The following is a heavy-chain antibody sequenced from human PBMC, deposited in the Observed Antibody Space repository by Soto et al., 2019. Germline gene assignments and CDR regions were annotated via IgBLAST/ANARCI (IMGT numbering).Heavy chain of an antibody. Sequence: SEKVYCTASGDTFSSYAISWVRQAPGQGLEWMGGIIPMFDTANYAQRFQGRVTITADESMSTVYMELSSLRSEDTAVYYCARIRYASGGYGMDVWGQGTTVTVSS. CDR1: GDTFSSYA. J-gene: IGHJ6*02. V-gene: IGHV1-69*13. CDR2: IIPMFDTA. CDR3: ARIRYASGGYGMDV. D-gene: IGHD6-19*01.